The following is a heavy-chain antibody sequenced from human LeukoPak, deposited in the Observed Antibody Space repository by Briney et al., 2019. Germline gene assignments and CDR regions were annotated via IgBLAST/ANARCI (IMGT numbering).Heavy chain of an antibody. J-gene: IGHJ4*02. CDR1: GGSISSYY. V-gene: IGHV4-59*08. CDR2: IYYSGST. CDR3: ASVCSGGSCYWGYFDY. Sequence: SETLSLTCTVSGGSISSYYWSWIRQPPGKGLEWIGYIYYSGSTNYNPSLKSRVTISVDMSKNQFSLKLSSVTAADTAVYYCASVCSGGSCYWGYFDYWGQGTLVTVSS. D-gene: IGHD2-15*01.